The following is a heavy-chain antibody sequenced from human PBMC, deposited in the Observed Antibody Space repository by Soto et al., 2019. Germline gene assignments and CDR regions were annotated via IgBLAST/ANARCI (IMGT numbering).Heavy chain of an antibody. Sequence: SETLSLTCTVSGGSISSYYWSWIRQPPGKGLEWIGYIYYSGSTNYNPSLKSRVTISVDTSKNQFSLKLSSVTAADTAVYYCARDSTSMVRGVIFYYGMDVWGQGTTVTVSS. CDR3: ARDSTSMVRGVIFYYGMDV. CDR1: GGSISSYY. D-gene: IGHD3-10*01. CDR2: IYYSGST. J-gene: IGHJ6*02. V-gene: IGHV4-59*12.